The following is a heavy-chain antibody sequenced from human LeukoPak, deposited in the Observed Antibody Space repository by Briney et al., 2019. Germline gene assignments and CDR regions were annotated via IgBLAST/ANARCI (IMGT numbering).Heavy chain of an antibody. CDR1: GFSLSTSGVG. CDR2: IYWDDDK. D-gene: IGHD2-15*01. Sequence: SGPTLVNPTQTLTLTCTFSGFSLSTSGVGVGWIRQPPGKALEWLAPIYWDDDKRYSPSLKSRLTITKDTSKNQVVLTMTNMDPVDTATYYCAHTWVVAATRYFDYWGQGTLVIVSS. CDR3: AHTWVVAATRYFDY. J-gene: IGHJ4*02. V-gene: IGHV2-5*02.